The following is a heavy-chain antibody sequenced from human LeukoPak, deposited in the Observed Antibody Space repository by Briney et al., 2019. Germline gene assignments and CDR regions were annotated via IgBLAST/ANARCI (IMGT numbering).Heavy chain of an antibody. D-gene: IGHD7-27*01. Sequence: ASETLFLTCVVSGYSISSGYHWGWIRQPPGEGLEWIGSVYRSGSTYYNPSLKSRVTILVDTSKNQISLKVRSVTAADTAVYYCARENWVFDYWGQGILVTVS. CDR2: VYRSGST. V-gene: IGHV4-38-2*02. J-gene: IGHJ4*02. CDR1: GYSISSGYH. CDR3: ARENWVFDY.